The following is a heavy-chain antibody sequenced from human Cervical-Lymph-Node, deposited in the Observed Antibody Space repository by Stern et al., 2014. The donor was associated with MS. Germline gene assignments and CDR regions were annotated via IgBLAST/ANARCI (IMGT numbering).Heavy chain of an antibody. V-gene: IGHV3-15*01. CDR2: IKPKTDGWQS. Sequence: VQLVESGGGLVKPGGSLRLSCAASGFIFSKAWMTWVRQAPGQGLEWVGRIKPKTDGWQSKYATPEKGTFTTYSEDSKNILLLHMSSLKTEDTALYYCATDEVANFAHWGQGTLVTVSS. CDR3: ATDEVANFAH. CDR1: GFIFSKAW. J-gene: IGHJ5*02.